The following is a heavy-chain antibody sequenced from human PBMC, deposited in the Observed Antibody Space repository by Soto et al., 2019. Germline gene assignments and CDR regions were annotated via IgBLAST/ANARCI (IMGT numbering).Heavy chain of an antibody. D-gene: IGHD6-13*01. Sequence: SETLSLTCAVYGGSFSGYYWSWIRQPPGKGLEWIGEINHSGSTNYNPSLKSRVTISVGTSKNQFSLKLSSVTAADTAVYYCARGHRSSWENYYYMDVWGKGTTVTVSS. CDR1: GGSFSGYY. V-gene: IGHV4-34*01. CDR3: ARGHRSSWENYYYMDV. CDR2: INHSGST. J-gene: IGHJ6*03.